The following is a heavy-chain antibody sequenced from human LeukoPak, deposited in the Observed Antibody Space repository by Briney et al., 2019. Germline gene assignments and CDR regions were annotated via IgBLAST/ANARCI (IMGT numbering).Heavy chain of an antibody. V-gene: IGHV1-69*06. D-gene: IGHD1-26*01. CDR1: GGTFSSYA. CDR2: IIPIFGTA. CDR3: AREIVGAANWFDP. J-gene: IGHJ5*02. Sequence: SVKVSCKASGGTFSSYAISWVRQAPGQGLEWMGGIIPIFGTANYAQKFQGRVTITADKSTSTAYMELSSLRSEDTAVYYCAREIVGAANWFDPWGQGTLVTVSS.